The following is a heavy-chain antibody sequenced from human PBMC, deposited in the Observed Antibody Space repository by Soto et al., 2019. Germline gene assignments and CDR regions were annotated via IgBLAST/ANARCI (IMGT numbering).Heavy chain of an antibody. CDR2: ISYDGSNK. V-gene: IGHV3-30-3*01. Sequence: PGGSLRLSCAASGFTFSSYAMSWVRQAPGKGLEWVAVISYDGSNKYYADSVKGRFTISRDNSKNTLYLQMNSLRAEDTAVYYCATKELRGVSTIYYYYGMDVWGQGTTVTVSS. D-gene: IGHD3-10*01. CDR3: ATKELRGVSTIYYYYGMDV. J-gene: IGHJ6*02. CDR1: GFTFSSYA.